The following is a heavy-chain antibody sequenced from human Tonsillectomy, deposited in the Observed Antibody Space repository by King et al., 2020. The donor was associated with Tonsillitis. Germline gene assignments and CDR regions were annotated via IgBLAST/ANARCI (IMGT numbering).Heavy chain of an antibody. CDR1: GYTFTGYY. D-gene: IGHD6-19*01. CDR3: ARAYSRGWPDYYYYGMDV. CDR2: INPNSGAT. V-gene: IGHV1-2*02. J-gene: IGHJ6*02. Sequence: VQLVESGAEVKKPGASVRVSCKASGYTFTGYYMHWVRQAPGQGLEWMGWINPNSGATNYAQKFQGRVTMTRDTSISTAYMELSRLISDDTAVYYCARAYSRGWPDYYYYGMDVWGQGTTVTVSS.